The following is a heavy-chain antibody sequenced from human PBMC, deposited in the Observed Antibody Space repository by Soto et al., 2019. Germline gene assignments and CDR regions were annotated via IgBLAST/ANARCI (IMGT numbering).Heavy chain of an antibody. CDR1: GGSTTSGGYY. J-gene: IGHJ6*02. D-gene: IGHD3-10*01. CDR2: IYYNGST. Sequence: SETLSLPCTVSGGSTTSGGYYWNWIRQHPGKGLEWIGYIYYNGSTYYNPSLKSRATILGDRSKNLFSLKLSSLTAADQAVYYWASSGPDIKVRSGGFWKALDVCGRGTTVTVTS. CDR3: ASSGPDIKVRSGGFWKALDV. V-gene: IGHV4-31*03.